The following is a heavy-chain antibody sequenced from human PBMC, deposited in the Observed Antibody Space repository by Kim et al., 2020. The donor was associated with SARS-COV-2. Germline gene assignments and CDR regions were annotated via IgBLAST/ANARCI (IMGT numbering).Heavy chain of an antibody. D-gene: IGHD3-22*01. J-gene: IGHJ4*02. CDR1: GFTFSDYS. V-gene: IGHV3-74*01. CDR2: IHNDGGVT. CDR3: TTLTVVTGRPNY. Sequence: GGSLRLSCAASGFTFSDYSMHWVRQAPGKGLVWASNIHNDGGVTNYADSVKGRFTISRDNAKNTVYLQMNSLRAEDTAVYYCTTLTVVTGRPNYWGQGTLVTVSS.